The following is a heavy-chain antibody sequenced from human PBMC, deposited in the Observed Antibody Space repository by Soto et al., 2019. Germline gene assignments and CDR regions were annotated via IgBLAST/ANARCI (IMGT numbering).Heavy chain of an antibody. D-gene: IGHD3-10*01. CDR1: GYTFTGYY. CDR2: INPNSGGT. V-gene: IGHV1-2*04. CDR3: AKVVFFMVRVFTFVY. Sequence: ASVKVSCKASGYTFTGYYMHWVRQAPGQGLEWMGWINPNSGGTNYAQKFQGWVTMTRDTSISTAYMELSRLRSDDTAVYYCAKVVFFMVRVFTFVYCGQGTLVTVSS. J-gene: IGHJ4*02.